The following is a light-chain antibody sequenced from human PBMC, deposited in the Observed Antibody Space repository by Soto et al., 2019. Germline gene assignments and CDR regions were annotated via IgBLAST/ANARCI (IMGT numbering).Light chain of an antibody. CDR3: QQYNNWPPL. V-gene: IGKV3-11*01. CDR2: DAS. J-gene: IGKJ3*01. Sequence: EIVLTQSPATLSLSPGERATLSCRASQSVSRYLAWYQQHPGQPPRLLIYDASNRAFGIPTRFSGGGSGTDFTLTISSLEPEDFAVYYCQQYNNWPPLFGPGTKVDIK. CDR1: QSVSRY.